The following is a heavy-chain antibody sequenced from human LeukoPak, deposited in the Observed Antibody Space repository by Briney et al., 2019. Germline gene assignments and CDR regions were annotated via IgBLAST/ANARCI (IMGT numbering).Heavy chain of an antibody. Sequence: GSLRLSCSASGFTFSSDSMNWVCQAPGKGLEWVSSISSSSSYIYYADSVKGRFTISRDNAKNSLYLQMNSLRAEDTAVYYCARDRGTGVDYWGQGTLVTVSS. CDR3: ARDRGTGVDY. CDR1: GFTFSSDS. D-gene: IGHD7-27*01. CDR2: ISSSSSYI. V-gene: IGHV3-21*01. J-gene: IGHJ4*02.